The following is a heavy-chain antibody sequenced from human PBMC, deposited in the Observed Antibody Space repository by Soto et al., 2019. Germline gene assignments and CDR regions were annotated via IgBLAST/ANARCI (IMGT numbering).Heavy chain of an antibody. CDR1: GFTFENYA. Sequence: EVQLLESGGAPVQSGGSLRLSCVASGFTFENYAMSWVRQAPGKGLEWVSSITGSGDYTYYADSVKGRFTISRDNSKNTLYLQMNSLRAGDTAVYYCAKARYFDSTGYLYYFDYWGQGTLITVSS. J-gene: IGHJ4*02. V-gene: IGHV3-23*01. CDR2: ITGSGDYT. D-gene: IGHD3-22*01. CDR3: AKARYFDSTGYLYYFDY.